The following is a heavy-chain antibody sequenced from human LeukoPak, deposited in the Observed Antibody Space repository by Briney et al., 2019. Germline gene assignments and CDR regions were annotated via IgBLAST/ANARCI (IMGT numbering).Heavy chain of an antibody. CDR1: GFTFSSYS. J-gene: IGHJ4*02. D-gene: IGHD5-12*01. CDR3: ARERAYSGYEFDY. Sequence: GGSLRLSCAASGFTFSSYSMNWVRQAPGKGLEWVSSISSSSSYIYYADSVKGRFTISRDNAKNSLYLQMNSLRVEDTAVYYCARERAYSGYEFDYWGQGTLVTVSS. V-gene: IGHV3-21*01. CDR2: ISSSSSYI.